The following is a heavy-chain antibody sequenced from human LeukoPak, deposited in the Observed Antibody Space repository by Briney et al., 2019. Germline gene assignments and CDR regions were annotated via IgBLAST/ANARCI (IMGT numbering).Heavy chain of an antibody. D-gene: IGHD3-10*01. J-gene: IGHJ6*02. Sequence: SETLSLTCTVSGGSISSSSYYWGWIRQTPEKGLEWIGEIYHRGSTNYNPSLKSRVTISVDKSKNQFSLNLSSVTAADTAVYYCARRILYYYGSGYYGLDVWGQGTTVTVSS. CDR2: IYHRGST. CDR3: ARRILYYYGSGYYGLDV. CDR1: GGSISSSSYY. V-gene: IGHV4-39*07.